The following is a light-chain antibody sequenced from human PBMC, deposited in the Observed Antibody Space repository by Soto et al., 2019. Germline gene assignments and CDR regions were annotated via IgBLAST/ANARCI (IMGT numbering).Light chain of an antibody. CDR2: DAS. CDR1: QSVSGW. J-gene: IGKJ1*01. CDR3: QRYETFSGT. V-gene: IGKV1-5*01. Sequence: DIKMTQSPSTLSASVGDTVTVTCRASQSVSGWLAWYQQKPGEAPKLLIYDASALPRGVPSRFSGSGSGKKFPLTIASLPPDDFATYSCQRYETFSGTLGPGTKVDIK.